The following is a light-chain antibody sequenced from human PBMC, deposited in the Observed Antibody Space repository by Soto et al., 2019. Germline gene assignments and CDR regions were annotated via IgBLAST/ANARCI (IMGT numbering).Light chain of an antibody. V-gene: IGLV2-14*01. J-gene: IGLJ2*01. CDR2: EVT. Sequence: QSALTQPASVSGSPGQSITIPCTGTNNDVGAYPYVSWYQQHPGTAPKLIIYEVTNRPSGISDRFSGSKSGNTASLTISGLQAEDESDYYCSSFATSGTTVIFGGGTKVTVL. CDR1: NNDVGAYPY. CDR3: SSFATSGTTVI.